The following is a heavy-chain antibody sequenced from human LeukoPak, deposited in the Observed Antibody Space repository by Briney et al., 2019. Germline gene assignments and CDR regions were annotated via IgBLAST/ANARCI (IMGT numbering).Heavy chain of an antibody. CDR3: ARVQRGIAVALDY. CDR2: IRSKTNNYAT. Sequence: PGGSLRLSCAASGFTFSGSALHWVRQASGKGLEWIGRIRSKTNNYATTYAASVTGRFTISRDDAENTAYLQMNSLRAEDTAVYYCARVQRGIAVALDYWGQGTLATVSS. D-gene: IGHD6-19*01. J-gene: IGHJ4*02. CDR1: GFTFSGSA. V-gene: IGHV3-73*01.